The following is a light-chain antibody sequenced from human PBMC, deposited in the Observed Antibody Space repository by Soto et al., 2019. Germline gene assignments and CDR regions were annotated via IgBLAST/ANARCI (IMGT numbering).Light chain of an antibody. Sequence: DIQMTQSKSSLSASVGDRVTITCQASQDISNYLNWYQQKPGKAPKLLIYDASNLETGVPSRFSGSGSGTDFTFTISSLQPEDIATYYCQQYDNLPPGITFGQGTLLEIK. CDR2: DAS. J-gene: IGKJ5*01. V-gene: IGKV1-33*01. CDR1: QDISNY. CDR3: QQYDNLPPGIT.